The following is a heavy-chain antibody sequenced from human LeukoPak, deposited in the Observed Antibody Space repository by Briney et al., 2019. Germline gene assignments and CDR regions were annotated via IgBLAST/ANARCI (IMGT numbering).Heavy chain of an antibody. CDR3: ARLYGDYVYFDY. CDR2: IYYSGST. V-gene: IGHV4-34*09. J-gene: IGHJ4*02. D-gene: IGHD4-17*01. CDR1: GETFSGYY. Sequence: SETLSLTCAVYGETFSGYYWSWIRQHPGKGLEWIGYIYYSGSTNYNPSLKSRVTISVDTSKNQFSLKLSSVTAADTAVYYCARLYGDYVYFDYWGQGTLVTVSS.